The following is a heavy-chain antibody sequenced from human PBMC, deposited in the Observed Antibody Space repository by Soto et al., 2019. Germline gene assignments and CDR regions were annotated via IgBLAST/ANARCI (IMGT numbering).Heavy chain of an antibody. D-gene: IGHD5-18*01. CDR2: ISWNSGSI. CDR1: GFTFDDYA. J-gene: IGHJ6*02. V-gene: IGHV3-9*01. CDR3: AKDNVGYSYGSIYGMDV. Sequence: PGGSLRLSCAASGFTFDDYAMHWVRQAPGKGLEWVSGISWNSGSIGYADSVKGRFTISRDNAKNSLYPQMNSLRAEDTALYYCAKDNVGYSYGSIYGMDVWGQGTTVTVSS.